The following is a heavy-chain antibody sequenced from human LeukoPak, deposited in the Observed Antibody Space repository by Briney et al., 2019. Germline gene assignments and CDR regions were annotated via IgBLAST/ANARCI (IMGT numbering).Heavy chain of an antibody. CDR2: ISWNSASI. D-gene: IGHD3-16*01. V-gene: IGHV3-9*01. Sequence: GRSLRLSCAASGFTFDDYVMHWVRQVPGKGLEWVSAISWNSASIGYADSVKGRFTISRDNAKKSLYLQMNSVRTEDTALYYCAKDRGGVSDGFDSWGQGTLVTVSS. J-gene: IGHJ4*02. CDR3: AKDRGGVSDGFDS. CDR1: GFTFDDYV.